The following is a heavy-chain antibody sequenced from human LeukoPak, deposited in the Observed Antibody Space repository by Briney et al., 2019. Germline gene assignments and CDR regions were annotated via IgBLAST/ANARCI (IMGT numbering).Heavy chain of an antibody. J-gene: IGHJ4*02. Sequence: PSETLSLTCTVSGGSISSYHWDWIRQPPGKGLEWIGSIYYSGSTYYNPSLKNRVTISVDTSKNQFSLKLSSVSAADTAVYYCARRAGGWFDYWGQGTLVTVSS. D-gene: IGHD2-15*01. CDR1: GGSISSYH. CDR2: IYYSGST. V-gene: IGHV4-39*01. CDR3: ARRAGGWFDY.